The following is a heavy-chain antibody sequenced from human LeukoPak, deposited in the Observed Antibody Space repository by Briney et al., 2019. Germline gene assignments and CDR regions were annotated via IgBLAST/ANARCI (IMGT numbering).Heavy chain of an antibody. CDR2: ISYSGSTI. J-gene: IGHJ4*02. Sequence: GGSLRLSCAVSGFTFSSYSMNWVRQAPGKGLEWVSYISYSGSTIYYADSVKGRFTISRDNGKNSLNLQMNSLRAEDTAVYYCARDNYGEGYCSGGSCSSFDYWGQGTLVTVSS. D-gene: IGHD2-15*01. CDR1: GFTFSSYS. CDR3: ARDNYGEGYCSGGSCSSFDY. V-gene: IGHV3-48*01.